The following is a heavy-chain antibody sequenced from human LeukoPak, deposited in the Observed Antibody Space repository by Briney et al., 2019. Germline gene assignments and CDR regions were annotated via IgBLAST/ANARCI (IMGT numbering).Heavy chain of an antibody. V-gene: IGHV4-4*07. D-gene: IGHD1-7*01. CDR1: GGSISGYY. CDR3: ARLITGTTTAFDI. CDR2: VCTSGST. Sequence: SETLSLTCSVSGGSISGYYWTWIRQPAGKGLEWIRRVCTSGSTHYNPSLKTRLTMSVDTSKNQFSLKLSSVTAADTAVYYCARLITGTTTAFDIWGQGTMVTVSS. J-gene: IGHJ3*02.